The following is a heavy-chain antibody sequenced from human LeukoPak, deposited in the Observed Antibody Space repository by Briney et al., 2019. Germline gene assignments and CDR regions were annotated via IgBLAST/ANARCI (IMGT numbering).Heavy chain of an antibody. J-gene: IGHJ6*02. CDR1: GYTFTSYG. CDR3: ATAPSRGYSGYDPYGMDV. D-gene: IGHD5-12*01. V-gene: IGHV1-18*01. Sequence: ASVKVSCKASGYTFTSYGISWVRQAPGQGLEWMGWISAYNGNTNYAQKLQGRVTMTTDTSTSTAYMELRSLRFDDTAVYYCATAPSRGYSGYDPYGMDVWGQGTTVTVSS. CDR2: ISAYNGNT.